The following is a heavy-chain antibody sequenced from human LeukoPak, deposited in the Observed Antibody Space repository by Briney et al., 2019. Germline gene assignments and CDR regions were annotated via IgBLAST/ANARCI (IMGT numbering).Heavy chain of an antibody. CDR1: GYTLPVYH. D-gene: IGHD2-8*02. CDR3: GLVASGNWWFDP. V-gene: IGHV1-2*02. CDR2: INPNSGVT. J-gene: IGHJ5*02. Sequence: GASVKVSCKTSGYTLPVYHIHWVRQAPGQGLEWMGWINPNSGVTNYAQNLQGRVTLTGDMSISTSYMELTALTSVDTAVYYCGLVASGNWWFDPWGQGTLVTVSS.